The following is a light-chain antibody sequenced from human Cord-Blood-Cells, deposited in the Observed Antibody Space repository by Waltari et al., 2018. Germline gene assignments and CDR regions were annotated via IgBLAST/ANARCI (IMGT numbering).Light chain of an antibody. CDR2: EGS. V-gene: IGLV2-23*01. Sequence: QSALTQPASVSGSPGQSITISCTGTSSDVGSYNLVSWYQQHPGKAPKLMIYEGSKRLSVVSTRFSGSKSGNTAYLTISGLQAEDEADYYCCSYAGSSTWVFGGGTKLTVL. CDR1: SSDVGSYNL. CDR3: CSYAGSSTWV. J-gene: IGLJ3*02.